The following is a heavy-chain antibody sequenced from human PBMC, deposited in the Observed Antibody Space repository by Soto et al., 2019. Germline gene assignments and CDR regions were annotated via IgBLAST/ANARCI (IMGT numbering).Heavy chain of an antibody. D-gene: IGHD1-7*01. CDR2: IWNDGSNI. CDR1: GFTFSSYG. V-gene: IGHV3-33*01. Sequence: GGSLRLSCAASGFTFSSYGMHWVRQAPGKGLEWVAVIWNDGSNIYYADSVKGRFTISRDNSKNTMYLKMNSLRAEDMAVDYCARWGKRELRGADAFDIWGQGTMVTVSS. CDR3: ARWGKRELRGADAFDI. J-gene: IGHJ3*02.